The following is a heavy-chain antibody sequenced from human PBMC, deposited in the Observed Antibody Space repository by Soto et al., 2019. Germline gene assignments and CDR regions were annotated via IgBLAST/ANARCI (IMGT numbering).Heavy chain of an antibody. Sequence: PGGSLRLSCAASGFTFSSYSMNWVRQAPGKGLEWVSSISSSSGYIYYADSVKGRFTISRDNAKNSLYLRMNSLRAEDTAVYYCARGGDSSWYNPFDYWGQGTLVTVSS. V-gene: IGHV3-21*01. D-gene: IGHD6-13*01. J-gene: IGHJ4*02. CDR3: ARGGDSSWYNPFDY. CDR2: ISSSSGYI. CDR1: GFTFSSYS.